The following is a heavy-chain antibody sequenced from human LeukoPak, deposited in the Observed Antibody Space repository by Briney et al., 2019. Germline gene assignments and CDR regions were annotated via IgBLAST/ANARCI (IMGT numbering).Heavy chain of an antibody. CDR2: LSTSGTT. D-gene: IGHD2-8*01. J-gene: IGHJ5*02. Sequence: SETLSLTCTVSGGSISSYYWSWIRQTAGKGLEWIGRLSTSGTTNYNPSLKSRVTMSVDTSKNQFSLQLNSVTPEDTAVYYCARGDPIMYNWFDPWGQGTLVTVSS. V-gene: IGHV4-4*07. CDR1: GGSISSYY. CDR3: ARGDPIMYNWFDP.